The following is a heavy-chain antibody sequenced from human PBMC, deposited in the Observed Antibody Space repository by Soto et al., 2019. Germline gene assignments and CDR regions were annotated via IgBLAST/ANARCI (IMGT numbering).Heavy chain of an antibody. J-gene: IGHJ4*02. CDR3: AAEDAYDFWSGSVGDY. V-gene: IGHV3-7*01. CDR2: IKQDGSEK. Sequence: VQLVESGGGVVQPGRSLRLSCAASGFTFSSYWMSWVRQAPGKGLEWVANIKQDGSEKYYVDSVKGRFTISRDNAKNSLYLQMNSLRAEDTAVYYCAAEDAYDFWSGSVGDYWGQGTLVTVSS. CDR1: GFTFSSYW. D-gene: IGHD3-3*01.